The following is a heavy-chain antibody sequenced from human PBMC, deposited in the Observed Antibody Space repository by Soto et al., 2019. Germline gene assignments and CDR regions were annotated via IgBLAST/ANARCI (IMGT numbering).Heavy chain of an antibody. CDR3: GRDSPPPRE. V-gene: IGHV1-18*01. J-gene: IGHJ4*02. CDR2: ISAYNGNT. Sequence: QVQLVQSGAEVKKPGASVKVSCKASGYTFTSYGISWVRQAPGQGLEWMGGISAYNGNTNYAQKLQGRVTMTTDTSTGTAYRDLRGRRSDDTAVYYCGRDSPPPREWGQGTLVTVSS. CDR1: GYTFTSYG.